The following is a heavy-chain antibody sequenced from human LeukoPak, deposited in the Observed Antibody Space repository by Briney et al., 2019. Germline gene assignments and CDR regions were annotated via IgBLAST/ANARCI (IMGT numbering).Heavy chain of an antibody. J-gene: IGHJ6*04. Sequence: ASVKVSCKASGYTFTDYFIHWVRQAPGQGLEWMGIINPSGGSTSYAQKFQGRVTMTRDTSTSTVYMELSSLRSEDKAVYYCARGATDTPDYYYYGMDVWGKGTTVTVSS. CDR1: GYTFTDYF. CDR2: INPSGGST. CDR3: ARGATDTPDYYYYGMDV. V-gene: IGHV1-46*01. D-gene: IGHD2-15*01.